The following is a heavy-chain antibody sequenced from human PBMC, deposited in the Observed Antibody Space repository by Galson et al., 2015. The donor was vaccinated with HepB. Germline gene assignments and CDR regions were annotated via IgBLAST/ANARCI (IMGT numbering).Heavy chain of an antibody. Sequence: SLRLSCAASGFTFSSYGMHWVRQAPGKGLEWVAVISYDGSNKYYADSVKGRFTISRDNSKNTLYLQMNSLRAEDTAVYYCANKDSSGYYGAFDIWGQGTMVTVSS. CDR1: GFTFSSYG. CDR3: ANKDSSGYYGAFDI. V-gene: IGHV3-30*18. D-gene: IGHD3-22*01. J-gene: IGHJ3*02. CDR2: ISYDGSNK.